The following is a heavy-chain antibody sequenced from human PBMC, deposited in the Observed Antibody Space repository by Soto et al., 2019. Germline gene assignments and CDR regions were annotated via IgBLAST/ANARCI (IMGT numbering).Heavy chain of an antibody. Sequence: SETLSLTCAVYGGYFSGYYWTWIRQPPGTGLEWIGEINYSGSTNYNPSLKSRVTISVDPSKNQLSLKLTSVTAADTAVYYCGRDKITGPFDLWGQGTLVTVSS. D-gene: IGHD2-8*02. CDR1: GGYFSGYY. CDR3: GRDKITGPFDL. V-gene: IGHV4-34*01. CDR2: INYSGST. J-gene: IGHJ4*02.